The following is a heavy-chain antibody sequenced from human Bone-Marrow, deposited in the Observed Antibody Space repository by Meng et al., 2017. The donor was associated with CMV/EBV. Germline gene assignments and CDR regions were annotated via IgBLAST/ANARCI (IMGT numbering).Heavy chain of an antibody. CDR1: GFTFNNYW. V-gene: IGHV3-74*01. Sequence: GESLKISCAASGFTFNNYWMHWVRQVPGKGLVWVSRIDIDGSSTTYADSVKGRFTVSRDNAKNTLSLQMNSLRAEDTAVYYCASGNSHAFDIWGQGTRVTVSS. D-gene: IGHD4-23*01. CDR3: ASGNSHAFDI. CDR2: IDIDGSST. J-gene: IGHJ3*02.